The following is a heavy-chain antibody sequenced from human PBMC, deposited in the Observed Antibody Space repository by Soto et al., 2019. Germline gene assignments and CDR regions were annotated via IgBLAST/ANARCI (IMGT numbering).Heavy chain of an antibody. D-gene: IGHD2-2*01. CDR3: ARLVVPAAMFDY. V-gene: IGHV4-59*01. Sequence: PSETLSLTCTVSGGSISSYDWSWIRHPPGKGLEWIGYIYYSGSTNYNPSLKSRVTISVDTSKNQFSLKLSSVTAADTAVYYCARLVVPAAMFDYWGQGTLVTVSS. J-gene: IGHJ4*02. CDR2: IYYSGST. CDR1: GGSISSYD.